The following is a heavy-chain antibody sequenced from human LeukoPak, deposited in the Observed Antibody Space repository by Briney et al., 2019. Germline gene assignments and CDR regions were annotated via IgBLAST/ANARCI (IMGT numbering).Heavy chain of an antibody. D-gene: IGHD3-16*01. V-gene: IGHV3-23*03. Sequence: PGGSLRLSCSASGXTFSSYARSWVRQAPGKGLEWGSVIFSASYTFYADSVKGRFTISRDTSKNTLYLQMNSLRAEDTAVYYCAKLWENDYGDYWGQGTLVTVSS. CDR1: GXTFSSYA. CDR2: IFSASYT. CDR3: AKLWENDYGDY. J-gene: IGHJ4*02.